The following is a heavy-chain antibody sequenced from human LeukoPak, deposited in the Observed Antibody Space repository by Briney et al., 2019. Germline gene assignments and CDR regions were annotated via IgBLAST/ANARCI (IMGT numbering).Heavy chain of an antibody. Sequence: GGSLRLSCAASGFTFSSYGMHWVRQAPGEGLEWVAVIWYDGSNKYYADSVKGRFTISRDNSKNTLYLQMNSLRAEDTAVYYCARDKHGEFDYWGQGTLVTVSS. CDR3: ARDKHGEFDY. D-gene: IGHD4-17*01. J-gene: IGHJ4*02. CDR2: IWYDGSNK. CDR1: GFTFSSYG. V-gene: IGHV3-33*01.